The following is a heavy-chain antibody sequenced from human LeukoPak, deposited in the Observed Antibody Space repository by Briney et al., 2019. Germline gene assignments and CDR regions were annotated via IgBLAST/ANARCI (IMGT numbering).Heavy chain of an antibody. CDR3: ARVLRYASPYFDI. J-gene: IGHJ4*02. CDR1: GGTFNTYG. V-gene: IGHV1-69*13. CDR2: IIPFVGPA. D-gene: IGHD4-17*01. Sequence: ASVKVSCKASGGTFNTYGFNWVRQAPGQGLEWMGGIIPFVGPAKYAQSFQGRVTITADESTSTAYMELSSLTSEDTAMYFCARVLRYASPYFDIWGQGTLVTASS.